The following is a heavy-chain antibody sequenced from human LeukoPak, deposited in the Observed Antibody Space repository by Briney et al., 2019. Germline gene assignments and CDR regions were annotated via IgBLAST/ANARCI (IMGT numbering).Heavy chain of an antibody. CDR1: GYTFTGYH. CDR2: INPNSGDT. J-gene: IGHJ4*02. D-gene: IGHD2-2*01. Sequence: ASVKVSCKASGYTFTGYHMHWVRQAPGQGLEWMGRINPNSGDTNYAQKFQGRVTMTRDTSISTAYMELSRLRSDDSAVYYCARDYCSSTSCLFDYWGQGTLVTVSS. V-gene: IGHV1-2*06. CDR3: ARDYCSSTSCLFDY.